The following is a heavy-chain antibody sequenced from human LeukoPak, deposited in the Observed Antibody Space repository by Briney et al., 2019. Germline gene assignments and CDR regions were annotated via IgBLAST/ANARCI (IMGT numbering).Heavy chain of an antibody. D-gene: IGHD4-17*01. J-gene: IGHJ3*02. CDR1: GFTFSSYG. CDR3: AKFGYGDYPYQGFDI. V-gene: IGHV3-30*18. CDR2: ISNDGRSK. Sequence: SGTSLRLSCAASGFTFSSYGMHWVRQAPGKGLEWVTVISNDGRSKYYADSVKGRFTISRDNSKNTLHLQMNNLRAEDTAVYHCAKFGYGDYPYQGFDIWGQGTRVTVSS.